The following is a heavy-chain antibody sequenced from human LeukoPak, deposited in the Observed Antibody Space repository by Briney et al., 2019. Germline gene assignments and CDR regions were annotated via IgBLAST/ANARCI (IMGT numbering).Heavy chain of an antibody. D-gene: IGHD6-19*01. CDR3: ARDQAVAGTTDAFGI. CDR2: IIPILGTA. CDR1: GGTFSNYA. J-gene: IGHJ3*02. V-gene: IGHV1-69*13. Sequence: SVKVSCKASGGTFSNYAISWVRQAPGQGLEWMGGIIPILGTAKYAQKFQGRVTITADDSATTAYMELSSLRSEDTAVYYCARDQAVAGTTDAFGIWGQGTMVTIS.